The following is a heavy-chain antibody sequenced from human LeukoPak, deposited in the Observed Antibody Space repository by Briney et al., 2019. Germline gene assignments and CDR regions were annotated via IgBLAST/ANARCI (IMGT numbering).Heavy chain of an antibody. D-gene: IGHD2-15*01. CDR1: GFTLSDHY. J-gene: IGHJ4*02. CDR2: TTNKANSYTT. Sequence: GGSLRLSCAASGFTLSDHYMDWVRQAPGKGLEWVGRTTNKANSYTTEYAASVKGRFTISRDDSKNSLYLQMNSLKTEDTAVYYCARRYCIGSNCRYSDYWGQGTLVTVSS. V-gene: IGHV3-72*01. CDR3: ARRYCIGSNCRYSDY.